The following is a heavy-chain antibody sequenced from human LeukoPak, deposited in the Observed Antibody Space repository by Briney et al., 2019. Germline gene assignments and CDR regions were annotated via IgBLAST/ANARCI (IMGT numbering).Heavy chain of an antibody. V-gene: IGHV4-34*01. CDR1: GGSFSGYY. D-gene: IGHD3-9*01. Sequence: SETLSLTCAVYGGSFSGYYWSWIRQPPGKGLGWIGEINHSGSTNYNPSLKSRVTISVDTSKNQFSLKLSSVTAADTAVYYCARGLFRYFDWLPFDYWGQGTLVTVSS. CDR3: ARGLFRYFDWLPFDY. J-gene: IGHJ4*02. CDR2: INHSGST.